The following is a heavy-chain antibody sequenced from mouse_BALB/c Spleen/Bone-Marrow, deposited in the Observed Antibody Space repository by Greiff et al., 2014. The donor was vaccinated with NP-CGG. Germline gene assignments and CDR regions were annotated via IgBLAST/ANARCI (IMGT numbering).Heavy chain of an antibody. CDR1: GYTFTDYA. Sequence: LQESGPELVRPGVSVKISCKDSGYTFTDYAMHWVKQSHAKSLEWIGVISTYSGNTNYNQKFKGKATMTVDKSSSTAYMELARLTSEDSAIYYCARYGYGSSYYAMDYWGQGTSVTVSS. CDR2: ISTYSGNT. J-gene: IGHJ4*01. V-gene: IGHV1-67*01. D-gene: IGHD1-1*01. CDR3: ARYGYGSSYYAMDY.